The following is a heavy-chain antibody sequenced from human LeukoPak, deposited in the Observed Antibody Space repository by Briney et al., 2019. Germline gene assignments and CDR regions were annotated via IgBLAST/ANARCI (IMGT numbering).Heavy chain of an antibody. Sequence: GGSLRLSCAASGFTFSSYAMHWVRQAPGKGLEWVAVISYYGSNKYYADSVKGRFTISRDNSKNTLYLQMNSLRAEDTAVYYCARGRYSSSWYFDYWGQGTLVTVSS. CDR1: GFTFSSYA. D-gene: IGHD6-13*01. J-gene: IGHJ4*02. CDR2: ISYYGSNK. CDR3: ARGRYSSSWYFDY. V-gene: IGHV3-30-3*01.